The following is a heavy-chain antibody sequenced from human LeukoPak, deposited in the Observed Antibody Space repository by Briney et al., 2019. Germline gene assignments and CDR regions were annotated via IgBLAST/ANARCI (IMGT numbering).Heavy chain of an antibody. D-gene: IGHD1-26*01. CDR2: ISGSGGST. CDR1: GFTFSSYA. CDR3: TKRGVGAPNDY. Sequence: GGSLRLSCAASGFTFSSYAMSWVRQAPGKGLEWVSAISGSGGSTYYADSVKGRFTISRDNSKNTLYLQMNSLRAEDTAVYYRTKRGVGAPNDYWGQGTLVTVSS. V-gene: IGHV3-23*01. J-gene: IGHJ4*02.